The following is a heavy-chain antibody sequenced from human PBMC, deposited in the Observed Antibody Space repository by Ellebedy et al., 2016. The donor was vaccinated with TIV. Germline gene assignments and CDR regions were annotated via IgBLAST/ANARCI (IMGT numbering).Heavy chain of an antibody. CDR1: GYTFTSHW. CDR2: IYPGDSDT. Sequence: GESLKISCRGFGYTFTSHWISWVRQMPGKGLEWMGIIYPGDSDTRYSPSFQGQVTISADKSISTAYLQWNSLKASDTAMYYCARRGSGWLPFDYWGQGTLVTVSS. J-gene: IGHJ4*02. CDR3: ARRGSGWLPFDY. V-gene: IGHV5-51*01. D-gene: IGHD6-19*01.